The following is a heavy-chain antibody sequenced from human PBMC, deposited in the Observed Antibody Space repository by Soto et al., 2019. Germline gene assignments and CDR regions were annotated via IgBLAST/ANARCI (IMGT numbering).Heavy chain of an antibody. J-gene: IGHJ2*01. CDR2: TYYRSKWYN. D-gene: IGHD5-12*01. V-gene: IGHV6-1*01. CDR3: ARDGSGFHWYFDL. CDR1: GDSVSTNSAT. Sequence: SQTLSLTCAISGDSVSTNSATWSWIRQSPSRGLEWLGRTYYRSKWYNDYAVSVKGRIVINSDTSKNQFSLQLNSVTPEDTAVYYCARDGSGFHWYFDLWGRGTPVTVSS.